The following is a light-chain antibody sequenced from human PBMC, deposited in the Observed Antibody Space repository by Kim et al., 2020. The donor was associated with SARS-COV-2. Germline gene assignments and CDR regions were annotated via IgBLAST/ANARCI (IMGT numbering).Light chain of an antibody. CDR3: AIWYSNTWV. CDR1: SGIHVDICN. V-gene: IGLV5-39*01. J-gene: IGLJ3*02. CDR2: YKSDSNK. Sequence: FTCTLRSGIHVDICNIFWYQQKPGSLPRYLLRYKSDSNKEQGSGGPSRFSGSKDASTNAGLLLISGLQSEDEADYYCAIWYSNTWVFGGGTQLTVL.